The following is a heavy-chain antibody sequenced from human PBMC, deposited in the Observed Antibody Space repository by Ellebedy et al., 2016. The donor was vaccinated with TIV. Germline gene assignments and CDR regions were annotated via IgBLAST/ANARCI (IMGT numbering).Heavy chain of an antibody. J-gene: IGHJ4*02. Sequence: GESLKISXKGSGYSFTSYWISWVRQMPGKGLEWMGRIDPSDSYTNYSPSFQGHVTISADKSISTAYLQWSSLKASDTAMYYCASLPRYSSGWYLIRDWGQGTLVTVSS. CDR2: IDPSDSYT. CDR3: ASLPRYSSGWYLIRD. V-gene: IGHV5-10-1*01. D-gene: IGHD6-19*01. CDR1: GYSFTSYW.